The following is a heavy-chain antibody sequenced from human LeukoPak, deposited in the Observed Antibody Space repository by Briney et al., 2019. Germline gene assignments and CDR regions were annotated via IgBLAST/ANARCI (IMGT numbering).Heavy chain of an antibody. Sequence: GESLKISCETSGYTFSKYWIGWVRQKSGKGREWRGIIDPNDADTRYRPSFQGPVTISADTSTSTAYLQWSSLMASDTAMYYCVRGRGYYDSYNGYYDPDNWFETWGQGTLVTVSS. J-gene: IGHJ5*02. V-gene: IGHV5-51*01. D-gene: IGHD3-16*01. CDR1: GYTFSKYW. CDR3: VRGRGYYDSYNGYYDPDNWFET. CDR2: IDPNDADT.